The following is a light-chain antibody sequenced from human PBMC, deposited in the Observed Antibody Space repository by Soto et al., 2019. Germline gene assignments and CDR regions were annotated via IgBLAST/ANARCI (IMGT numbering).Light chain of an antibody. Sequence: QSALTPPASVSGSPGQWITISCTGTSSDVGGYNYVSWYQQYPGKAPKLMIYDVSNRPSGVSNRFSGSRSGNTASLTISGLQAEDEADYYCCSFTTSSTYVFGTGTKVTVL. CDR1: SSDVGGYNY. CDR2: DVS. J-gene: IGLJ1*01. CDR3: CSFTTSSTYV. V-gene: IGLV2-14*01.